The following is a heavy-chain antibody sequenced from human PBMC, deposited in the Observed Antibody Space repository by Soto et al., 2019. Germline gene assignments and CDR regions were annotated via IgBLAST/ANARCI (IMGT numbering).Heavy chain of an antibody. J-gene: IGHJ3*02. CDR2: ISSSSSYI. V-gene: IGHV3-21*01. Sequence: GGSLRLSCAASGFTFSSYSMNWVRQAPGKGLEWVSSISSSSSYIYYADSVKGRFTISRDNAKNSLYLQMNSLGAEDTAVDYCASMGGNAAFDSWGQGTMVTVSS. CDR3: ASMGGNAAFDS. D-gene: IGHD2-15*01. CDR1: GFTFSSYS.